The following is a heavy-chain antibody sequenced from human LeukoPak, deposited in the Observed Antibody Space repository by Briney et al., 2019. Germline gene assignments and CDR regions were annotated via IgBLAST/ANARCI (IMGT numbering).Heavy chain of an antibody. J-gene: IGHJ6*03. CDR3: ADYDFWSGFYYMDV. CDR2: IRYSGST. Sequence: SETLSLTCTVSGGSISSSSYYWGWIRQPPGKGLEWIGSIRYSGSTYYNPSLKSRVTISVDTSKNQFSLKLSSVTAADTAAYYCADYDFWSGFYYMDVWGKGTTVTVSS. CDR1: GGSISSSSYY. V-gene: IGHV4-39*01. D-gene: IGHD3-3*01.